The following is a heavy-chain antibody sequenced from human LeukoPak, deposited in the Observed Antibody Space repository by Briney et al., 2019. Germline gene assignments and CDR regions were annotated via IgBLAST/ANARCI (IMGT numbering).Heavy chain of an antibody. D-gene: IGHD3-10*01. CDR3: ASVWFGEEGYFDY. CDR2: IKQDGSEK. CDR1: GFTFSTYG. J-gene: IGHJ4*02. V-gene: IGHV3-7*01. Sequence: GGSLRLSCAASGFTFSTYGMHWVRQAPGKGLEWVANIKQDGSEKYYVDSVKGRFTISRDNAKNSLYLQMNSLRAEDTAVYYCASVWFGEEGYFDYWGQGTLVTVSS.